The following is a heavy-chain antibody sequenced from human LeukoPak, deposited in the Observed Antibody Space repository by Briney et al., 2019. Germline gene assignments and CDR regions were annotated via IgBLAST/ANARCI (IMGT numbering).Heavy chain of an antibody. D-gene: IGHD3-16*01. CDR1: GGSISSYF. V-gene: IGHV4-59*01. CDR3: ARGGYDYVWGSAFDY. J-gene: IGHJ4*02. Sequence: SETLSLTCTVSGGSISSYFWSWIRQPPGKGLEWIGYVYYSGSTNYNPSLNSRVTTSVDTSKNQFSLKLSSVTAADTAVYYCARGGYDYVWGSAFDYWGQGMLVTVSS. CDR2: VYYSGST.